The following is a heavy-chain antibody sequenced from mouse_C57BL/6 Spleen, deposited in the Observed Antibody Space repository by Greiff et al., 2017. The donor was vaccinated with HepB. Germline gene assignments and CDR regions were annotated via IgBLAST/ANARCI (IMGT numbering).Heavy chain of an antibody. Sequence: QVQLQQSGAELVKPGASVKISCKASGYAFSSYWMNWVKQRPGKGLEWIGQIYPGDGDTNYNGKFKGKATLTADKSSSTAYMKLSSLTSEDSAVYFCASQGLRFDCFDYWGQGTTLTVSS. V-gene: IGHV1-80*01. D-gene: IGHD1-1*01. CDR3: ASQGLRFDCFDY. CDR2: IYPGDGDT. CDR1: GYAFSSYW. J-gene: IGHJ2*01.